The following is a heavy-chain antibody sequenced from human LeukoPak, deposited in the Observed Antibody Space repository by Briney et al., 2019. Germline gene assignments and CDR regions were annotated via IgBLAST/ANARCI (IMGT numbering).Heavy chain of an antibody. CDR3: ATPLDYRDSSGFHQGGD. J-gene: IGHJ4*02. D-gene: IGHD3-22*01. CDR2: IKEDGSKK. CDR1: GFTFSGHW. V-gene: IGHV3-7*03. Sequence: PGGSLRLSCAASGFTFSGHWMTWVRQAPGKGLEWVANIKEDGSKKNYVDSVKGRFTISRDNAKNSLYLQMTSLRAEDTGMYYCATPLDYRDSSGFHQGGDWGQGTLVTVSS.